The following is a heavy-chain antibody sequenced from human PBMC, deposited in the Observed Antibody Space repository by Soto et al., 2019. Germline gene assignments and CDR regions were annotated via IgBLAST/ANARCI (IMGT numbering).Heavy chain of an antibody. J-gene: IGHJ6*02. CDR2: IRSKAYGGTT. Sequence: GGSLRLSCTASGFTFGDYAMSWFRQAPGKGLEWVGFIRSKAYGGTTEYAASVKGRFTISRDDSKSIAHLQMNSLKTEDTAVDYCTRDRGYSSSYYYYYGMDVWGQGTTVTVSS. CDR1: GFTFGDYA. CDR3: TRDRGYSSSYYYYYGMDV. D-gene: IGHD6-6*01. V-gene: IGHV3-49*03.